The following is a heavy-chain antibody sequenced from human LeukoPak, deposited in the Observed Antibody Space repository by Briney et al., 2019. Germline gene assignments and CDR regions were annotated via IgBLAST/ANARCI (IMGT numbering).Heavy chain of an antibody. V-gene: IGHV4-59*01. Sequence: SETLSLTCTVSGGSISSYYWSWIRQPPGKGLEWIGYIYDSGSTNYNPSLKSRVTISVDTSKNQFSLKLSSVTAADTAVYYCARGGSGYDSFYCYGMDVWGQGTTVTVSS. CDR1: GGSISSYY. D-gene: IGHD5-12*01. J-gene: IGHJ6*02. CDR2: IYDSGST. CDR3: ARGGSGYDSFYCYGMDV.